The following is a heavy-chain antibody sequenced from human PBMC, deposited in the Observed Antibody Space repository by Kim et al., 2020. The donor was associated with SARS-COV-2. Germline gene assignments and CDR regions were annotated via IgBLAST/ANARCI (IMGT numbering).Heavy chain of an antibody. V-gene: IGHV1-46*01. Sequence: GGSTSYAQKCQGRGTMTRDTSTSTVYMELSSLRSEDTAVYYCARERRDYWGQGTLVTVSS. CDR2: GGST. J-gene: IGHJ4*02. CDR3: ARERRDY.